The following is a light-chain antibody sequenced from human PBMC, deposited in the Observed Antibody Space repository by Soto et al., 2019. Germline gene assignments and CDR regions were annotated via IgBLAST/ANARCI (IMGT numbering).Light chain of an antibody. V-gene: IGKV3-20*01. CDR2: GAS. J-gene: IGKJ1*01. CDR3: QDYGSSRT. Sequence: EILLTQSPGTLSLSPGDRATLSCRASQSVTSGSLAWYQQRPGQAPRHLIYGASNKATGIPDRFSGSGAGTDFTLNSSRLEREDFAVYYCQDYGSSRTFGQGTKVEI. CDR1: QSVTSGS.